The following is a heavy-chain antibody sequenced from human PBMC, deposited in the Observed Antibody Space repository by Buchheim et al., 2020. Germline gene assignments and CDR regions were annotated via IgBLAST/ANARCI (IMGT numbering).Heavy chain of an antibody. CDR1: GFTFSSYG. D-gene: IGHD3-9*01. CDR3: ASLYYDILTGYYRSDYYYGMDV. CDR2: IWYDGSNT. Sequence: QVQLVESGGGVVQPGRSLRLSCAASGFTFSSYGMHWVRQAPGKGLEWVAVIWYDGSNTYYADSLKGRFTISRDNSKNTLYLQMNSLRAEDTAVYYCASLYYDILTGYYRSDYYYGMDVWGQGTT. J-gene: IGHJ6*02. V-gene: IGHV3-33*01.